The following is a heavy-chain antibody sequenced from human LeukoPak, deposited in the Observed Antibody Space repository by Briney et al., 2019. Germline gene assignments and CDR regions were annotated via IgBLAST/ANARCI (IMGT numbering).Heavy chain of an antibody. V-gene: IGHV3-66*01. J-gene: IGHJ4*02. CDR3: ARVVRYYDFWSAYFHD. CDR1: GFTVSSNY. CDR2: IYSGGST. Sequence: GGSLRLSCAASGFTVSSNYMSWVRQAPGKGLEWVSVIYSGGSTYYADSVKGRFTLSRDNSKNKLYLQMNRLRAEDTAVYYCARVVRYYDFWSAYFHDWGQGTLVTVSS. D-gene: IGHD3-3*01.